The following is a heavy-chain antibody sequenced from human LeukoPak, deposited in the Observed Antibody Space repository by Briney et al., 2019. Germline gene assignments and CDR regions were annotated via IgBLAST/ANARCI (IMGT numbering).Heavy chain of an antibody. CDR1: GFTFSTYG. V-gene: IGHV3-33*01. J-gene: IGHJ4*01. Sequence: PGGSLRLSCAASGFTFSTYGMHWVRQAPGKRLEWVAVICYAGSNKYYANSLKGRLTISRDNSKYTLYLQMNSMRAEDTAVYYCARDFYVGSKSYYIGYWGHGTLVTVSS. CDR3: ARDFYVGSKSYYIGY. D-gene: IGHD3-10*01. CDR2: ICYAGSNK.